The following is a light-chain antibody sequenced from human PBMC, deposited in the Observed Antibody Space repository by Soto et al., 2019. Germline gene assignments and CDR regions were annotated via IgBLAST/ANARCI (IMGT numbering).Light chain of an antibody. J-gene: IGKJ2*01. CDR2: GAS. Sequence: EIVLTQSPGTLSLSPGERATLSCRASQSVSSNYLAWYQQKPGQAPRLLIYGASSRATGISDRFSGSGSGTDFPLTISGVEPEHFAVYYCQHYCSSPPMYPFGQGTKLEIK. CDR1: QSVSSNY. V-gene: IGKV3-20*01. CDR3: QHYCSSPPMYP.